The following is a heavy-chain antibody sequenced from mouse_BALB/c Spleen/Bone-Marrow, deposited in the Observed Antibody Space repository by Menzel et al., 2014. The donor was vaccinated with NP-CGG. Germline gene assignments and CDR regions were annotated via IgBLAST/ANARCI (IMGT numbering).Heavy chain of an antibody. CDR1: GFDFRRYW. CDR3: ARLGYYGYFVD. Sequence: EVQRVESGGGLVQPGGSLKLSCAASGFDFRRYWMSWVRQAPGKGLEWIGEINPESSTINYTPSLKYKFIISRDNAKNTLYLQMSKVRSEDTALYYCARLGYYGYFVDWGQGTTLTVSS. J-gene: IGHJ2*01. V-gene: IGHV4-1*02. CDR2: INPESSTI. D-gene: IGHD2-3*01.